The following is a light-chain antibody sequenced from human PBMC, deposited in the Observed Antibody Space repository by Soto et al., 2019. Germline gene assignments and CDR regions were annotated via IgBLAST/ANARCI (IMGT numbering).Light chain of an antibody. CDR1: QGISSY. CDR3: QQLNSSPIT. J-gene: IGKJ5*01. CDR2: AAS. V-gene: IGKV1-9*01. Sequence: DIQLTQSPSFLSASVGDRVTITCRASQGISSYLAWYQQKPGKAPKLLIYAASPLQSGVPSRFSGSGSGTEFTFTISSPQPEDFATYYCQQLNSSPITFGQGTRLDIK.